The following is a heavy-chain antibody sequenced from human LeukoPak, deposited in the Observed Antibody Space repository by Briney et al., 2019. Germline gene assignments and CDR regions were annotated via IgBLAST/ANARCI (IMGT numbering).Heavy chain of an antibody. CDR2: IYTSGST. Sequence: SETLSLTCTVSGGSISGYYWSWIRQPAGKGLEWIGRIYTSGSTNYNPSLKSRVTMSVDTSKNQFSLKLSSVTAADTAVYYCARGLVVIAEDDAFDIWGQGTMVTVSS. V-gene: IGHV4-4*07. J-gene: IGHJ3*02. CDR3: ARGLVVIAEDDAFDI. CDR1: GGSISGYY. D-gene: IGHD2-21*01.